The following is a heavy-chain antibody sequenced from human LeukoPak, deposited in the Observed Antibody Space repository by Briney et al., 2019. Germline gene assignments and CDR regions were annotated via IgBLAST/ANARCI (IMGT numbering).Heavy chain of an antibody. CDR1: GGSISSYY. D-gene: IGHD5-18*01. Sequence: KTSETLSLTCTVSGGSISSYYWSWIRQPPGKGLGWIGYIYYSGSTNYNPSLKSRVTISVDTSKNQFSLKLSSVTAADTAVYYCARGRVQLYIWGQGTLVTVSS. J-gene: IGHJ4*02. CDR3: ARGRVQLYI. CDR2: IYYSGST. V-gene: IGHV4-59*01.